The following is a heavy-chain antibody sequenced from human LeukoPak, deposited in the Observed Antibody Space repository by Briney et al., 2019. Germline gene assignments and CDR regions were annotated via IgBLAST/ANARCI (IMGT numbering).Heavy chain of an antibody. V-gene: IGHV3-7*01. CDR2: IKGGGSEK. D-gene: IGHD3-22*01. J-gene: IGHJ4*02. CDR3: ARDRGWRSSGYYLYYFDF. CDR1: GFTFSSYA. Sequence: GGSLRLSCAASGFTFSSYAMSWVRQAPGEGLEWVASIKGGGSEKYYVDSVKGRFTISRDNAKNSLYLQMNSLRAEDTAVYYCARDRGWRSSGYYLYYFDFWGQGTLVTVSS.